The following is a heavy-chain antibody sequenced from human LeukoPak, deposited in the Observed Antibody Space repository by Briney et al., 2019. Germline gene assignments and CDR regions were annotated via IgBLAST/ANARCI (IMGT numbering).Heavy chain of an antibody. Sequence: ASVKVSCKPSGYTFTTYYIQWVRQAPGQGLEWMGWINPSSGGTNYAQKFQGRVTMTRDISISTAYMELSSLRSDDTAVYYCARGVVAATFYYYMDVWGKGTTVTISS. CDR1: GYTFTTYY. D-gene: IGHD2-15*01. CDR3: ARGVVAATFYYYMDV. CDR2: INPSSGGT. V-gene: IGHV1-2*02. J-gene: IGHJ6*03.